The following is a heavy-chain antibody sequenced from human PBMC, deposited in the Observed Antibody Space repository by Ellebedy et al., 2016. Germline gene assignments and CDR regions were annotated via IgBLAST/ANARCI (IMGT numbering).Heavy chain of an antibody. Sequence: GGSLRLSCAASGFIFSNAWMSWVRQAPGKGLEWVGRIKSKTDGGTTDYAAPVKGRFSISRDDSKNTLYLQMNSLKTEDTAVYYCFHPVGGRPTWGQGTLVTVSS. D-gene: IGHD1-26*01. CDR2: IKSKTDGGTT. CDR1: GFIFSNAW. V-gene: IGHV3-15*01. CDR3: FHPVGGRPT. J-gene: IGHJ4*02.